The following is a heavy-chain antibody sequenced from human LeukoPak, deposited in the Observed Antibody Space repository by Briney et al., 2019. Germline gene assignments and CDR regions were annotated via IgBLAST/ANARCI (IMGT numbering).Heavy chain of an antibody. CDR3: AKDRSLAVDQFDY. D-gene: IGHD6-19*01. Sequence: GGSLRLSCAASGFTFSNSAMHWVRQAPGKGLEWVAVISFDGTNKYYADSVKGRFTISRDNSKNTLYLQMNSLRAEGTAVYYCAKDRSLAVDQFDYWGQGTLVTVSS. V-gene: IGHV3-30-3*01. CDR1: GFTFSNSA. CDR2: ISFDGTNK. J-gene: IGHJ4*02.